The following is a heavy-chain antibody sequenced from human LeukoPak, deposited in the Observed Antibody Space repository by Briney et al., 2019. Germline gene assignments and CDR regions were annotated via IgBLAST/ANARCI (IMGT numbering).Heavy chain of an antibody. D-gene: IGHD1-20*01. CDR1: GFTCEYYG. CDR2: ISWNGGSM. Sequence: GGSLRLSCVGSGFTCEYYGMHWVRQTPGKGLEWVSGISWNGGSMGYADSVKGRFTISRYKNKNSLYLQMNRLTTEDTALYYCAKALWGITGYWYLDIWGRGTPVTVS. J-gene: IGHJ2*01. V-gene: IGHV3-9*01. CDR3: AKALWGITGYWYLDI.